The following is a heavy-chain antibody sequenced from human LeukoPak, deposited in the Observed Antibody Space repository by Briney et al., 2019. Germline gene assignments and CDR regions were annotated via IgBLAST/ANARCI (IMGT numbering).Heavy chain of an antibody. CDR2: ISHDGTRE. J-gene: IGHJ4*02. CDR3: ARVWDDYGHPLDY. D-gene: IGHD4-17*01. Sequence: GGSLRLSCATSGFTFSNYAMHWVRQAPGKGLEWAAVISHDGTREDYADPVKGRFTISRDNSKNTLYLQMNSLRAEDTAVYYCARVWDDYGHPLDYWGQGTLVTLSS. V-gene: IGHV3-30*14. CDR1: GFTFSNYA.